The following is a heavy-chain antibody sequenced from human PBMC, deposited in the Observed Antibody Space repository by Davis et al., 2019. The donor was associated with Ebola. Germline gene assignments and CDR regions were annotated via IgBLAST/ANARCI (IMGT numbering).Heavy chain of an antibody. Sequence: SETLSLTCAVYGGSFSGYYWSWIRQPPGKGLEWSGEINHSGSTNYNPSLKSRVTISVDTSKNQFSLKLSSVTAADTAVYYCARVGGFWSGYGMDVWGQGTTVTVSS. CDR2: INHSGST. CDR3: ARVGGFWSGYGMDV. J-gene: IGHJ6*02. V-gene: IGHV4-34*01. CDR1: GGSFSGYY. D-gene: IGHD3-3*01.